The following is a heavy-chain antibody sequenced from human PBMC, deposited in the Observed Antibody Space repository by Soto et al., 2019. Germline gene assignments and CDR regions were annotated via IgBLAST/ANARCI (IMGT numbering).Heavy chain of an antibody. V-gene: IGHV3-21*01. CDR3: ARDEQWLVSEPHDY. CDR2: ISSSSSYI. Sequence: GGSLRLSCAASGFTFSSYSMNWVRQAPGKGLEWVSSISSSSSYIYYADSVKGRFTISRDNAKNSLYLQMNSLRAEDTAVYYCARDEQWLVSEPHDYWGQGTLVTVSS. J-gene: IGHJ4*02. D-gene: IGHD6-19*01. CDR1: GFTFSSYS.